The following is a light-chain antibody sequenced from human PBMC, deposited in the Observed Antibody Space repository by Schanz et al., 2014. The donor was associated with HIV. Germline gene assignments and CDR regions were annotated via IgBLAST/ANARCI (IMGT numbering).Light chain of an antibody. CDR1: QGIARN. J-gene: IGKJ1*01. Sequence: EIVLTQSPGTLSLSPGERATLFCRASQGIARNLAWYQHKPGQAPRLLIYGASSRATGIPDRFSGSASGTDFTLTISRLEPEDFAVYYCQQYATSSWTFGQGTKVEIK. V-gene: IGKV3-20*01. CDR2: GAS. CDR3: QQYATSSWT.